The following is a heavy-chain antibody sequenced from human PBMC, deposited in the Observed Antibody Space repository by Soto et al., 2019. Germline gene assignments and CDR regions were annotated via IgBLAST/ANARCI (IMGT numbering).Heavy chain of an antibody. CDR2: MSYSGST. D-gene: IGHD1-7*01. J-gene: IGHJ4*02. CDR3: ATMGTPATGLYYFDN. Sequence: LSLTCTVSGGSISSGNYYWSWIRQPPGKGLEWIGFMSYSGSTSYNASLKSRVTISVDTSKSQFSLNLSFVTAADTAVYYCATMGTPATGLYYFDNWGQGTLVTVSS. V-gene: IGHV4-30-4*01. CDR1: GGSISSGNYY.